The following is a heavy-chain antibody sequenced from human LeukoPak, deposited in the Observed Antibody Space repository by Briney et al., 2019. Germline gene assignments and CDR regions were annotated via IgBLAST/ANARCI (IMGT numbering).Heavy chain of an antibody. CDR2: ISYDGSNK. CDR3: ARDRVGTTDYFDY. V-gene: IGHV3-30-3*01. D-gene: IGHD1-26*01. J-gene: IGHJ4*02. CDR1: GFTFSSYA. Sequence: GGSLRLSCAASGFTFSSYAMHWVRQAPGKGLEWVAVISYDGSNKYYADSVKGRFTISRDNSKNTLYLQMNSLRAEDTAVYYCARDRVGTTDYFDYWGQGTLVTVSS.